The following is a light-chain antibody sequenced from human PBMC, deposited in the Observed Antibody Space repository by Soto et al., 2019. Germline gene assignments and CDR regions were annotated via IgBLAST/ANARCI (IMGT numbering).Light chain of an antibody. Sequence: QSALTQPASVSGSPGQSITISCTGTSSDVGGYTYVSWYLQHPGKAPKLMIYDVSNRPSGVSNRFSGSKSGTTASLTISGLPAEDEADYYGSSYTSRSTYVFGTGTKLTVL. V-gene: IGLV2-14*01. CDR2: DVS. J-gene: IGLJ1*01. CDR3: SSYTSRSTYV. CDR1: SSDVGGYTY.